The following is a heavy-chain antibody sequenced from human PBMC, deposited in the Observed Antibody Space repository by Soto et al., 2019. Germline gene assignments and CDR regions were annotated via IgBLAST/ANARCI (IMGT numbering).Heavy chain of an antibody. CDR1: GYTLAELS. CDR3: ATDPTYYYDSSGYSY. D-gene: IGHD3-22*01. Sequence: ASVKVSCKVSGYTLAELSMQWVRQAPGKGLEWMGGFDPEDGETIYAQKFQGRVTMTEDTSTDTAYMELSSLRSEDTAVYYCATDPTYYYDSSGYSYWGQGTLLTVSS. CDR2: FDPEDGET. V-gene: IGHV1-24*01. J-gene: IGHJ4*02.